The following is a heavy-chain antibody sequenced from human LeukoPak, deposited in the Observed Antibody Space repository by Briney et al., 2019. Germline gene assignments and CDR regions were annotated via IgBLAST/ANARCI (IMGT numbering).Heavy chain of an antibody. D-gene: IGHD2-2*01. CDR2: IYPGDSDT. CDR3: ARHLGGGPAATPFDY. V-gene: IGHV5-51*01. CDR1: GYSFTGYW. J-gene: IGHJ4*02. Sequence: GESLKISCKGFGYSFTGYWIGWVRQLPGKGLEWMGIIYPGDSDTRYSPSFQGQVTISADKSISTAYLQWSSLQASDTAMYFCARHLGGGPAATPFDYWGQGTLVTVSS.